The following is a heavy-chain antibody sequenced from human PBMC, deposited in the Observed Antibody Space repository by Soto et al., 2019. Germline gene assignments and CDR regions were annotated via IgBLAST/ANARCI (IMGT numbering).Heavy chain of an antibody. D-gene: IGHD4-17*01. J-gene: IGHJ5*02. CDR3: AKRAYGDYGEVFDP. V-gene: IGHV3-23*01. CDR2: ISGSGDTT. CDR1: GFTFSVYA. Sequence: VQVFESGGGLVQPGGSLRLSCAGSGFTFSVYAMNWVRQAPGKGLEWVSSISGSGDTTYYADSVKGRFTRSRDNSKNTLYLQMNSLRAEDTAVYYCAKRAYGDYGEVFDPWGRGTLVTVSS.